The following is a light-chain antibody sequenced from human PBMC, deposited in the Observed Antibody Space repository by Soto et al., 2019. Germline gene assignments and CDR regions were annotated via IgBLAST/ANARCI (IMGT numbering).Light chain of an antibody. CDR3: QQYNSYSLT. CDR1: QSIRSR. V-gene: IGKV1-5*01. CDR2: DAS. Sequence: DIQMTQSPSTLSASVGDRVTITCRASQSIRSRLAWYQQKPGKAPKLLIYDASNLESGVPSRFSGSGSGTEFTLTISSLQPDDFATYYCQQYNSYSLTFGGGTKVEIK. J-gene: IGKJ4*01.